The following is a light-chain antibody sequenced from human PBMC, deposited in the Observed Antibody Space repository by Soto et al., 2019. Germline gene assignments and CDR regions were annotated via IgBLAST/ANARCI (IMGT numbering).Light chain of an antibody. CDR2: GAS. J-gene: IGKJ3*01. V-gene: IGKV3-15*01. CDR3: QQYNNSPFT. CDR1: QSVSSN. Sequence: EIVMTQSPATLSVSPGERATLSCRASQSVSSNLAWYQQKPGQAPRLLIYGASTRATGIPARFSGSGSGTEFTLTISSLQSEDFALYYCQQYNNSPFTFGPGTNVDIK.